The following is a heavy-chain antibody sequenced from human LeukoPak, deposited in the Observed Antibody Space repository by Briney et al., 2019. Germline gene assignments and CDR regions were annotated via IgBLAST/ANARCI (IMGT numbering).Heavy chain of an antibody. J-gene: IGHJ6*03. D-gene: IGHD3/OR15-3a*01. CDR3: ARDMDYPVEYYYYYMDV. CDR2: ISSSSSYI. V-gene: IGHV3-21*01. CDR1: GFTFSSYS. Sequence: PGGSLRLSCAASGFTFSSYSMNWVRQAPGKGLEWVSSISSSSSYIYYADSLKGRFTISRDNAKNLLYLQMNSLRAEDTAVYYCARDMDYPVEYYYYYMDVWGKGTTVTVSS.